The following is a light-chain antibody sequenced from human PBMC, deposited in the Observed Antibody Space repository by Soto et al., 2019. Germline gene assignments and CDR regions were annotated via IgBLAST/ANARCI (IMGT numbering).Light chain of an antibody. Sequence: EFVLTQSPGKLSLSPGERANLSCRDSQSFSSSFLAWYQQKPGQAPRLLIYGASSRGTGIPDRFSGSGSGTDFTLTISRLEPEDFAVYYCQPYGSSPPLTFGVGTKVEIK. J-gene: IGKJ4*01. CDR3: QPYGSSPPLT. V-gene: IGKV3-20*01. CDR1: QSFSSSF. CDR2: GAS.